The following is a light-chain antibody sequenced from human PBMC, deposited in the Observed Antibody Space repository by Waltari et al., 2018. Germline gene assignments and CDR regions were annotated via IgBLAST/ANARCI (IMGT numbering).Light chain of an antibody. J-gene: IGLJ1*01. V-gene: IGLV1-44*01. CDR1: SSNIGSNT. Sequence: QSVLTQPPPPSGTPGQRVTISCSGSSSNIGSNTGSWYQQLPDTAPKLLIYISTQRPSGVPDRFSGSKAGTSASLAISGLQSEDEADYYCAAWDDSRGYVFGTGTKVTVL. CDR2: IST. CDR3: AAWDDSRGYV.